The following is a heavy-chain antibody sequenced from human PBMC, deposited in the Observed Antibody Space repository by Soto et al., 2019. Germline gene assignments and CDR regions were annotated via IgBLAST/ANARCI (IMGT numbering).Heavy chain of an antibody. D-gene: IGHD6-6*01. V-gene: IGHV3-23*01. CDR3: AKEVIAARPYYFDY. CDR2: ISASGAYT. Sequence: PGGSLRLSCXASGFTFSSYAVSWARQTPGKGLEWVSTISASGAYTYYADSVKGRFTISRDNSKNTLYLQMRSLRAGDTATYYCAKEVIAARPYYFDYWGQGTLVTVS. J-gene: IGHJ4*02. CDR1: GFTFSSYA.